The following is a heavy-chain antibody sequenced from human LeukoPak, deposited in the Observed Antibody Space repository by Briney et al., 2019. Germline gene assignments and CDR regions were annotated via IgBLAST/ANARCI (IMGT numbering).Heavy chain of an antibody. Sequence: PGGSLRLSCAASGFSLSAYWMTWVRQAPGKGLEWVSSISSSSSYIYYADSVKGRFTISRDNAKNSLYLQMNSLRAEDTAVYYCAKQHSSGWFPRGYFQHWGQGTLVTVSS. V-gene: IGHV3-21*01. CDR2: ISSSSSYI. CDR3: AKQHSSGWFPRGYFQH. J-gene: IGHJ1*01. D-gene: IGHD6-19*01. CDR1: GFSLSAYW.